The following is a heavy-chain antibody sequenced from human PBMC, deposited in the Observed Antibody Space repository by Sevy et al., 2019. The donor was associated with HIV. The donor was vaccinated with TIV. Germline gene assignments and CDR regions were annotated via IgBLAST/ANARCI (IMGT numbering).Heavy chain of an antibody. CDR1: GGTFSSYG. V-gene: IGHV1-69*11. J-gene: IGHJ4*02. Sequence: ASVTVSCKASGGTFSSYGISWVRQAPGQGLEWMGRIIPILGTVNYAQKFQGRVTITADESTKTAYMELSSLRSEDTAVYYCARGGGNGWYYFDYWGQETLVTVSS. D-gene: IGHD6-19*01. CDR2: IIPILGTV. CDR3: ARGGGNGWYYFDY.